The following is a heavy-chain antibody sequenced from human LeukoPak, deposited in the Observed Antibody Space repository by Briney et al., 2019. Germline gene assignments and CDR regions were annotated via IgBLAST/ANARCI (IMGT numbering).Heavy chain of an antibody. J-gene: IGHJ4*02. V-gene: IGHV3-23*01. CDR3: AKRLGDQRAFDY. D-gene: IGHD2-21*02. Sequence: GGSLRLSCAASGFTFSNYAMSWVRQAPGKRLEWVSGISGTSGTINYADPVKGWFTISRDNSKNTVYLQMNSLRAEDTAVYYCAKRLGDQRAFDYWGQGTLVTVSS. CDR2: ISGTSGTI. CDR1: GFTFSNYA.